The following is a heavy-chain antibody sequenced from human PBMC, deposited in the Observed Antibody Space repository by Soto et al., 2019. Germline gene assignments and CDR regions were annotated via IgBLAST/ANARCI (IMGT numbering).Heavy chain of an antibody. CDR1: GYTFTSYY. D-gene: IGHD5-18*01. J-gene: IGHJ5*02. CDR3: ARVYPSDTRYGYVGNNWFDP. Sequence: QVQLVQSGAEVKKPGASMKVSCKASGYTFTSYYMHWVRQAPGQGLEWMGIINPSGGSTSYAQKFQGRVTMTRDTSTSTVYMELSSLRSEDTAVYYCARVYPSDTRYGYVGNNWFDPWGQGTLVTVSS. CDR2: INPSGGST. V-gene: IGHV1-46*03.